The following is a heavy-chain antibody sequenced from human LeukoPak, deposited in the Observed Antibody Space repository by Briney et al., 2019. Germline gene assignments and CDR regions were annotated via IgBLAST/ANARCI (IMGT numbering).Heavy chain of an antibody. D-gene: IGHD6-13*01. Sequence: GGSLRLSCAASGFTFSSYAMSWVRQAPGKGLEWVSAISGSGGSAYYADSVKGRFTISRDNSKNTLYLQMNSLRAEDTAVYYCAKDLYSSSWWLYYFDYWGQGTLVTVSS. V-gene: IGHV3-23*01. J-gene: IGHJ4*02. CDR3: AKDLYSSSWWLYYFDY. CDR2: ISGSGGSA. CDR1: GFTFSSYA.